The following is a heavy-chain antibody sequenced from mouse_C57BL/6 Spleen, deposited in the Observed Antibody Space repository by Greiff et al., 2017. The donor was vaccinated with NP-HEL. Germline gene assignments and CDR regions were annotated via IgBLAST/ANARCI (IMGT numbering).Heavy chain of an antibody. CDR3: AMGPYRVAY. V-gene: IGHV1-74*01. Sequence: QVQLQQSGAELVKPGASVKVSCKASGYTFTSYWMHWVKQRPGQGLEWIGGIHPSDSDTNYNQKFKGKATLTADKSSSTAYMQLSSLTSEDSAVYYCAMGPYRVAYWGQGTLVTVSA. CDR1: GYTFTSYW. CDR2: IHPSDSDT. J-gene: IGHJ3*01.